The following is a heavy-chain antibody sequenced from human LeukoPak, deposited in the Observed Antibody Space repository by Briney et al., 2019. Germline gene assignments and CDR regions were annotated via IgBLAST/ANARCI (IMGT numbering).Heavy chain of an antibody. CDR1: GFTFSSFA. J-gene: IGHJ4*02. Sequence: GGSLRLSCAASGFTFSSFAMTWVRQAPGKGLEWVSTISDSGGSTYYADSVKGRFTISRDNSKDTLYVQMNSQRAEDAAVYYCAKSHSVLRRGYFDCWGQGTLVTVSS. CDR3: AKSHSVLRRGYFDC. CDR2: ISDSGGST. D-gene: IGHD2-8*01. V-gene: IGHV3-23*01.